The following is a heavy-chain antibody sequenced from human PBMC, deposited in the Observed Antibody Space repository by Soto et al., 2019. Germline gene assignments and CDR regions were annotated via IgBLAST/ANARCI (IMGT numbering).Heavy chain of an antibody. J-gene: IGHJ4*02. CDR1: GFTFSSYA. Sequence: GGSLRLSCAASGFTFSSYAMSWVRQAPGKGLEWVSGISESGGSTYYADSVKGRFTISRENSKNTLFLQMNSLRAEDTAVYYCANRACSSSSCSYVYYFDHWGLGTLVTVSS. CDR3: ANRACSSSSCSYVYYFDH. D-gene: IGHD2-2*01. CDR2: ISESGGST. V-gene: IGHV3-23*01.